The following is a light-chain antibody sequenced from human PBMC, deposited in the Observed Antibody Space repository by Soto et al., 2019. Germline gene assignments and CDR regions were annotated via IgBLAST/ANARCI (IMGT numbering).Light chain of an antibody. Sequence: EIVLTQSPATLSLSPGERATLSCRAGRMFSSYLACSQQKPGQAPRLLIYNASNRATGIPARFSGSGSGTDFTLTISSLEPEDFAVYYCQQRSNWPPLFTFGPGTKVDIK. V-gene: IGKV3-11*01. CDR2: NAS. CDR3: QQRSNWPPLFT. J-gene: IGKJ3*01. CDR1: RMFSSY.